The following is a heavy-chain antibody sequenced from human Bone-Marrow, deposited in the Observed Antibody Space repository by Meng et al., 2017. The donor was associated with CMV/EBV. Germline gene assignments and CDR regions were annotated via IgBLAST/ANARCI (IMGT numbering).Heavy chain of an antibody. CDR1: GGTFSSYT. D-gene: IGHD3-3*01. CDR3: ARVRNYDFWSGYYYYYYGMDV. J-gene: IGHJ6*02. V-gene: IGHV1-69*02. CDR2: IIPILGIA. Sequence: SVKVSCKASGGTFSSYTISWVRQAPGQGLEWMGRIIPILGIANYAQKFQGRVTITADKSTSTAYMELSSLRSEDTAVYYCARVRNYDFWSGYYYYYYGMDVWGQGTTATVSS.